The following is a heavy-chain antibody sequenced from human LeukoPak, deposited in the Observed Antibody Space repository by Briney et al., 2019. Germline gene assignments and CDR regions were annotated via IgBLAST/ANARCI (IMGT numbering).Heavy chain of an antibody. D-gene: IGHD3-10*01. CDR1: GDSVSSNSAA. CDR2: TYYRSKWYN. J-gene: IGHJ6*03. Sequence: SQTLSPTCAISGDSVSSNSAAWNWIRQSPSRGLEWLGRTYYRSKWYNDYAVSVKSRITINPDTSKNQFSLQLNSVTPEDTAVYYCARAPWERWFGEDYYYYYMDVWGKGTTVTISS. V-gene: IGHV6-1*01. CDR3: ARAPWERWFGEDYYYYYMDV.